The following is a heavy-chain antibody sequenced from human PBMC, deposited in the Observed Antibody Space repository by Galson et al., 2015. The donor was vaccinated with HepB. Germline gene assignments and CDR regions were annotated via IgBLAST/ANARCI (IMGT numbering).Heavy chain of an antibody. V-gene: IGHV3-48*01. CDR2: ISSSSSTI. D-gene: IGHD3-9*01. J-gene: IGHJ6*02. CDR1: GFTFSSYS. Sequence: SLRLSCAASGFTFSSYSMNWVRQAPGKGLEWVSYISSSSSTIYYADSVQGRFTISRDNAKNSLYLQMNSLRAEDTAVYYCARDLYYDILTGYDYYYYGMDVWGQGTTVTVSS. CDR3: ARDLYYDILTGYDYYYYGMDV.